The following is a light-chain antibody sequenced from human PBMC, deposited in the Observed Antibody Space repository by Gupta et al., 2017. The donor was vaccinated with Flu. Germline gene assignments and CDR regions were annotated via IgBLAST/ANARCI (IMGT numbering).Light chain of an antibody. CDR2: AAS. CDR1: QSISSY. Sequence: PSSLSASVGDRVTITCRASQSISSYLNWYQQKPGKAPKLLIYAASSLQSGVPSRFSGSGSGTDFTLTISSLQPEDSATYYCQQSYRPVFTFGPGTKLDI. CDR3: QQSYRPVFT. J-gene: IGKJ3*01. V-gene: IGKV1-39*01.